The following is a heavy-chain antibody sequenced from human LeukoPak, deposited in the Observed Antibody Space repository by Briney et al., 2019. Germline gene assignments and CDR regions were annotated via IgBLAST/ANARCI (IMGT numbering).Heavy chain of an antibody. CDR2: ISSSSSSI. D-gene: IGHD2-21*02. CDR1: GFTFSSYS. V-gene: IGHV3-21*01. CDR3: ARGSVATHLVYFGY. J-gene: IGHJ4*02. Sequence: GGSLRLSCAASGFTFSSYSMNWVRQAPGKGLEWVASISSSSSSIYYADSVKGRVTISRDNAKNSLYLQMNSLRADDTAVYYCARGSVATHLVYFGYWGQGTLVTVAS.